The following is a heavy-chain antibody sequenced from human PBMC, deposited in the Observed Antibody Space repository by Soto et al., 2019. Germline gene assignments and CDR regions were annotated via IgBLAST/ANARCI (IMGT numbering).Heavy chain of an antibody. J-gene: IGHJ4*02. CDR3: ARHREAEVNFDY. D-gene: IGHD3-10*01. Sequence: PSETLSLTCTVSGGSISSSSYYWGWIRQPPGKGLEWIGSIYYSGSTYYNPSLKSRVTISVDTSKNQFSLKLSSVTAADTAVYYCARHREAEVNFDYWGQGTLVTVSS. CDR1: GGSISSSSYY. CDR2: IYYSGST. V-gene: IGHV4-39*01.